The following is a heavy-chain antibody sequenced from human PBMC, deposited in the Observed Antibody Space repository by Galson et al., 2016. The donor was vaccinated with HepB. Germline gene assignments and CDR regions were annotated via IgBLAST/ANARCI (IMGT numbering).Heavy chain of an antibody. J-gene: IGHJ4*02. CDR1: GNTFMTYF. D-gene: IGHD2-2*02. CDR3: ASSLDQLLYDS. Sequence: SVKVSCKASGNTFMTYFIHWVRQVPGQGLEWMGIINPSGGTTDYAQKFQGRVTMTSDTSTSTVYMELSSLRSKDTGIYYCASSLDQLLYDSWGQGTLVTVSS. V-gene: IGHV1-46*01. CDR2: INPSGGTT.